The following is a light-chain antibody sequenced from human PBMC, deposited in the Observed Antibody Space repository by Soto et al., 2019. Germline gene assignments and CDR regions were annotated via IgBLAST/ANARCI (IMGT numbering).Light chain of an antibody. CDR2: AAS. CDR3: QKYDSDPFT. V-gene: IGKV1-27*01. CDR1: QGINNY. Sequence: DIQMTQSPSSLSASVGDRVTVTCRASQGINNYLAWYQHKPGEVPNLQIYAASTLHSGVPSRFSGSGSGTDFNLTISSLQPEDVATYYSQKYDSDPFTFGPETKVDIK. J-gene: IGKJ3*01.